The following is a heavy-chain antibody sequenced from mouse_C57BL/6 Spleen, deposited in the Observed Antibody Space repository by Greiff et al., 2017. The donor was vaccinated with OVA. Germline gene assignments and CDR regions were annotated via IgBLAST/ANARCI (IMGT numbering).Heavy chain of an antibody. Sequence: EVQRVESGEGLVKPGGSLKLSCAASGFTFSSYAMSWVRQTPEKRLEWVAYISSGGDYIYYADTVKGRFTISRDNARNTLYLQMSSLKSEDTAMYYCTRERGAQATSYFDYWGQGTTLTVSS. J-gene: IGHJ2*01. CDR3: TRERGAQATSYFDY. D-gene: IGHD3-2*02. CDR2: ISSGGDYI. CDR1: GFTFSSYA. V-gene: IGHV5-9-1*02.